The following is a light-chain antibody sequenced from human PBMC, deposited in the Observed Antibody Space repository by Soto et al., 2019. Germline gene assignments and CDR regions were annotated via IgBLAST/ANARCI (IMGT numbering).Light chain of an antibody. CDR2: AAS. Sequence: DIQLTQSPSFLSASVGDGVTITCRASQDISSYLAWYQQKPGKAPKLLIYAASTLQSGVPSTFSGSGSGTEFTLTISSLQPEDFATYYCQQLKTYPLTFGGGTKVEIK. CDR3: QQLKTYPLT. J-gene: IGKJ4*01. CDR1: QDISSY. V-gene: IGKV1-9*01.